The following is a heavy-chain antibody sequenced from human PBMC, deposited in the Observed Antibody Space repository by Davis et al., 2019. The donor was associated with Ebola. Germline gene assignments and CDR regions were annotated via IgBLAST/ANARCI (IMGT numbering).Heavy chain of an antibody. Sequence: HTGGSLRLSCAASGFTFSSYWMHWVRQAPGKGLVWVSRINSDGSSTYYADSVKGRFTISRHNSKNTLYLQMNSLRAEDTAVYYCASRSSTSCYCLDYWGQGTLVTVSS. CDR2: INSDGSST. J-gene: IGHJ4*02. CDR3: ASRSSTSCYCLDY. CDR1: GFTFSSYW. D-gene: IGHD2-2*01. V-gene: IGHV3-74*01.